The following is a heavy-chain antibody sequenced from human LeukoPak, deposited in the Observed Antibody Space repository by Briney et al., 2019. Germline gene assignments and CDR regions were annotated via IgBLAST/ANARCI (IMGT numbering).Heavy chain of an antibody. CDR2: ISAYNGDT. Sequence: ASVKVSCKASGYTFTKYGITWVRQAPGQGLEWMGWISAYNGDTKYAQKLQGRVTMTTDTSTSTAYMELRSLRSDDTAVYYCARDPSNSSGWYIFFDFWGQGTLVAVSS. CDR1: GYTFTKYG. CDR3: ARDPSNSSGWYIFFDF. J-gene: IGHJ4*02. V-gene: IGHV1-18*01. D-gene: IGHD6-19*01.